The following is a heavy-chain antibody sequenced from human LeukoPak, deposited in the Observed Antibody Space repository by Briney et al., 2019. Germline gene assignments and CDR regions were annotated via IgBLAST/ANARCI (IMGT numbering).Heavy chain of an antibody. V-gene: IGHV1-69*13. D-gene: IGHD3-3*01. Sequence: GASVKVSCKASGGTFSSYAISWVRQAPGQGLEWMGGIIPIFGTANYAQKFQGRVTITADESTSTAYMELSSLRSEDTAMYYCARDKPYYDFWSGYHAFDIWGQGTMVTVSS. CDR3: ARDKPYYDFWSGYHAFDI. CDR1: GGTFSSYA. J-gene: IGHJ3*02. CDR2: IIPIFGTA.